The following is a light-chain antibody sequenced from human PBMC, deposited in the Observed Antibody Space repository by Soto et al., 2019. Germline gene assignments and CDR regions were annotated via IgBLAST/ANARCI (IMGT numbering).Light chain of an antibody. CDR2: GAS. Sequence: EITLTQSPDTLSLSPGERATLSCRASQNVINNYLARYQQKPGQAPSLLIYGASSRASGIADRFSGSGSGTTFTLTITRLEPEDFAVYYCQQYVGTSITFGQGTRLEIK. CDR3: QQYVGTSIT. CDR1: QNVINNY. J-gene: IGKJ5*01. V-gene: IGKV3-20*01.